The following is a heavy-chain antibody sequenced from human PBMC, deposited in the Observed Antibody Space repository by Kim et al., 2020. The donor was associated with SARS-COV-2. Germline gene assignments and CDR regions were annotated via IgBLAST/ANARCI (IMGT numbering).Heavy chain of an antibody. Sequence: KRQGRVTMTTDTSTSTAYMELRSLRSDDTAVYYCARDCSGGSCYFGWFDPWGQGTLVTVSS. J-gene: IGHJ5*02. D-gene: IGHD2-15*01. V-gene: IGHV1-18*01. CDR3: ARDCSGGSCYFGWFDP.